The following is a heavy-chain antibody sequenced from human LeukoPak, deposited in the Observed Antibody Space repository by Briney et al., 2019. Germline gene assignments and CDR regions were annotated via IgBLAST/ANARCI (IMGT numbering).Heavy chain of an antibody. CDR2: ISYSGTT. CDR3: ARHSTFEI. J-gene: IGHJ3*02. Sequence: SETLSLTCTVSGGSITSYYWSWVRQPPGKELEWIGYISYSGTTKYNPSLKSRVTISVDTSKNQFSLKLSSVTAADTAVYYCARHSTFEIWGQGTMVSVSS. V-gene: IGHV4-59*08. CDR1: GGSITSYY.